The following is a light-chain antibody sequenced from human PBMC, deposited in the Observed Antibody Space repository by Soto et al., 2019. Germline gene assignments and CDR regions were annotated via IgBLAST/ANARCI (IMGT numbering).Light chain of an antibody. CDR1: SSDVGGYNY. CDR2: EVS. CDR3: SSSTSITTLDV. V-gene: IGLV2-14*01. Sequence: QSVLTQPASVSGSPGQSITISCTGTSSDVGGYNYVSWYQQHPGKAPKLVIFEVSYRPSGVSNRFSGSKSGNTASLTISGLQAEDEADYYCSSSTSITTLDVFGTGTKVTVL. J-gene: IGLJ1*01.